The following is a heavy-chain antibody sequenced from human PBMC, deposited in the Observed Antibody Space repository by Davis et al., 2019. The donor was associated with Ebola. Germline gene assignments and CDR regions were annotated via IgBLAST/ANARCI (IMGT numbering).Heavy chain of an antibody. D-gene: IGHD1-26*01. J-gene: IGHJ5*02. CDR3: ARDRHPTERGWLDP. CDR1: GFTFSSYG. V-gene: IGHV1-18*04. CDR2: ISGYNGNT. Sequence: AASVKVSCKTSGFTFSSYGISFVRQAPGQGLEWMGWISGYNGNTNYAQKFQGRVTLTTDASTTTAYMDLTSLRSDDTAVYYCARDRHPTERGWLDPWGQGTLVTVSS.